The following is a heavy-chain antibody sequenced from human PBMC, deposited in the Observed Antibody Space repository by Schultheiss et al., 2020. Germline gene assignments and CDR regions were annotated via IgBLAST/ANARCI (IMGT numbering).Heavy chain of an antibody. Sequence: SATLSLTCTVSGGSISSYYWSWIRQPPGKGLEWIGEINHSGSTNYNPSLKSRVTISVDKSKNQFSLKLSSVTAADTAVYYCVGATTSDYYYYYMDVWGKGTTVTGYS. CDR2: INHSGST. CDR3: VGATTSDYYYYYMDV. J-gene: IGHJ6*03. CDR1: GGSISSYY. V-gene: IGHV4-34*01. D-gene: IGHD1-26*01.